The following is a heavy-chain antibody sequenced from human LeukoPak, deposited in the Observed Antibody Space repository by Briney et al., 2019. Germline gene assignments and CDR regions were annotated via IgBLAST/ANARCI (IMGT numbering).Heavy chain of an antibody. CDR3: ALRRDGYNSIDY. CDR1: GGSISSGGYY. CDR2: IYYSGT. J-gene: IGHJ4*02. D-gene: IGHD5-24*01. Sequence: PSETLSLTCTVSGGSISSGGYYWSWIRQHPGKGLEWIGYIYYSGTYYNPSLKSRVTISVDTSKNQFSLKLSSVTAADTAVYYCALRRDGYNSIDYWGQGILVTVSS. V-gene: IGHV4-31*03.